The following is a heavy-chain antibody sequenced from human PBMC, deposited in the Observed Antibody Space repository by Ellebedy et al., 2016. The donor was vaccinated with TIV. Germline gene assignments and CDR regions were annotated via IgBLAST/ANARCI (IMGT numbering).Heavy chain of an antibody. V-gene: IGHV4-28*05. CDR3: ARIGYCSTASCSGAFDI. CDR2: IYYSGSI. CDR1: GYSISSNNW. J-gene: IGHJ3*02. D-gene: IGHD2-2*01. Sequence: MPSETLSLTCAVSGYSISSNNWWGWIRQPPGKGLEWIGYIYYSGSIYYNPSLKSRVTMSVDTSKNQFSLKLSSVTAVDTALYYCARIGYCSTASCSGAFDIWGQGTVVTVSS.